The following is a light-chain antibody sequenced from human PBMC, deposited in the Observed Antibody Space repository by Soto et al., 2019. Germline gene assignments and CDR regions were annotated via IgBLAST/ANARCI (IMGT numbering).Light chain of an antibody. CDR3: QQRSNWPPFT. CDR1: QSVSSY. V-gene: IGKV3-11*01. J-gene: IGKJ3*01. CDR2: DAS. Sequence: EIVLTQSPATLSLSPGERATLSCRASQSVSSYFAWYQQKPGQAPRLLIYDASTRATGIPARFSGSGSGTDFTLTISSLEPEDCAVYYCQQRSNWPPFTFGPGTKVDIK.